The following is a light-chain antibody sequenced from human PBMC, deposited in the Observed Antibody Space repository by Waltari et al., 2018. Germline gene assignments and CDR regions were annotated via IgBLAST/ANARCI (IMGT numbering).Light chain of an antibody. Sequence: QSALTQPVSVSGSPGQSITISCTGTSSDVGGDKYVYWYQRHPGKAPQLLIYEVTNRPSGVSNRFAGSKSANTASLTISGLQAEDEADYYCSSYTTSSTLVFGGGTKLTVL. V-gene: IGLV2-14*01. CDR3: SSYTTSSTLV. J-gene: IGLJ3*02. CDR2: EVT. CDR1: SSDVGGDKY.